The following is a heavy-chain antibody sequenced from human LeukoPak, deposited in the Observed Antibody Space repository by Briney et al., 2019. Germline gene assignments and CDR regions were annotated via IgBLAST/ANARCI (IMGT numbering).Heavy chain of an antibody. CDR2: IYSSGST. V-gene: IGHV4-4*07. D-gene: IGHD3-3*01. J-gene: IGHJ3*02. CDR1: GGSINTYY. CDR3: ARPTTGTIFGVVPWAFDI. Sequence: SETLSLTCSVSGGSINTYYWSWIRQPAGKGLEWIGRIYSSGSTDYNPSLKSRVTMSVDTSMNQFSLRLSSVTAADTAVYYCARPTTGTIFGVVPWAFDIWGQGTMVTVSS.